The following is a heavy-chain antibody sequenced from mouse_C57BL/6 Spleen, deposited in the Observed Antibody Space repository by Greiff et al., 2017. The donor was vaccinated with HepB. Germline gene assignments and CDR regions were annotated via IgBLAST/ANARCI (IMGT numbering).Heavy chain of an antibody. D-gene: IGHD1-1*01. J-gene: IGHJ1*03. Sequence: VQLKESGPGLVKPSQSLSLTCSVTGYSITSGYYWNWIRQFPGNKLEWMGYISYDGSNNYNPSLKNRISITRDTSKNQFFLKLNSVTTEDTATYYCARGDLVTTVYWYCDVWGTGTTVTVSS. CDR2: ISYDGSN. CDR3: ARGDLVTTVYWYCDV. V-gene: IGHV3-6*01. CDR1: GYSITSGYY.